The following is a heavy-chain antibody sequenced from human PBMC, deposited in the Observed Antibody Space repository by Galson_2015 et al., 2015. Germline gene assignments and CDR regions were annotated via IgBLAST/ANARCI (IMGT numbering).Heavy chain of an antibody. J-gene: IGHJ4*02. CDR2: INSDSSST. V-gene: IGHV3-74*01. CDR3: ARARYCSGGSCSLDY. CDR1: GFTFSSYW. D-gene: IGHD2-15*01. Sequence: SLRLSCAASGFTFSSYWMHWVRQAPGKGLVWVSRINSDSSSTSYADSVKGRFTISRDNAKNTLYLRMNSLRAEDTAVYYCARARYCSGGSCSLDYWGQGTLVTVSS.